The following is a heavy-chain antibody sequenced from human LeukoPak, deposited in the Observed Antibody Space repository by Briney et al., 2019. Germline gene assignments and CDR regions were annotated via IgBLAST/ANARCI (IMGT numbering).Heavy chain of an antibody. CDR2: ISSSSSYI. D-gene: IGHD6-13*01. CDR1: GFNLSDYY. V-gene: IGHV3-11*06. J-gene: IGHJ3*02. Sequence: GGSLRLSCAASGFNLSDYYMTWIRQAPGKGLEWVSSISSSSSYIYYADSVKGRFTISRDNAKNSLYLQMNSLRAEDTAVYYCARDARAINTYSSSQNAAFDIWGQGTMVTVSS. CDR3: ARDARAINTYSSSQNAAFDI.